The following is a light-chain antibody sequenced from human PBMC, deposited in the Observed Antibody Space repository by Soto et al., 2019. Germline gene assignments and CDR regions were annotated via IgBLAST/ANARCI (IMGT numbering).Light chain of an antibody. CDR1: QSVSSN. V-gene: IGKV3-15*01. CDR2: VAS. Sequence: EIVMTQSPATLSVSPRERATLSCRASQSVSSNLAWYQQKPGQTPKLLIYVASTRATGIPARFSGSGSGTEFTLTISSLQSEDFAVYYCQQYNVWPLTFGGGTKVEF. J-gene: IGKJ4*01. CDR3: QQYNVWPLT.